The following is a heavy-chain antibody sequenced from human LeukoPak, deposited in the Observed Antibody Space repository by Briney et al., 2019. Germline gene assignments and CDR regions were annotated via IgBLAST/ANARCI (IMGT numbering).Heavy chain of an antibody. CDR2: IYYSGST. CDR3: ARGPDYYGSGSFY. D-gene: IGHD3-10*01. J-gene: IGHJ4*02. Sequence: SETLSLTCTVSGGSISRYYWSWIRQPPGKGLEWIGYIYYSGSTNYNPSLRSRVTISVDTSKNQFSLKLSSVTAADTAVYYCARGPDYYGSGSFYWGQGTLVTVSS. CDR1: GGSISRYY. V-gene: IGHV4-59*01.